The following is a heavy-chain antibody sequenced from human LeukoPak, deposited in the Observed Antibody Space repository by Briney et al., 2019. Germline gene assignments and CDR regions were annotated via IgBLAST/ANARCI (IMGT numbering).Heavy chain of an antibody. Sequence: GGSLRLSCAASGFTFSSYWMHWVRQAPGKGLVWVSRINSDGSSTSYADSVKGRFTISRDNAKNTLYLQMNSLRAEDTAVYYCARHSSGWEPFFDYWGQGTLVTVSS. CDR3: ARHSSGWEPFFDY. CDR2: INSDGSST. D-gene: IGHD6-19*01. CDR1: GFTFSSYW. J-gene: IGHJ4*02. V-gene: IGHV3-74*01.